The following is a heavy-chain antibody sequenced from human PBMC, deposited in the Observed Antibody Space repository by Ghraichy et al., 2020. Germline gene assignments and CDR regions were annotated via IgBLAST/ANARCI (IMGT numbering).Heavy chain of an antibody. D-gene: IGHD5-18*01. CDR2: INHSGST. Sequence: SETLSLTCAVYGGSFSGYYWSWIRQPPGKGLEWIGEINHSGSTNYNPSLKSRVTISVDTSKNQFSLKLSSVTAADTAVYYCARARPFGYSYGWTSRGSEYNWFDPWGQGTLVTVSS. CDR1: GGSFSGYY. J-gene: IGHJ5*02. CDR3: ARARPFGYSYGWTSRGSEYNWFDP. V-gene: IGHV4-34*01.